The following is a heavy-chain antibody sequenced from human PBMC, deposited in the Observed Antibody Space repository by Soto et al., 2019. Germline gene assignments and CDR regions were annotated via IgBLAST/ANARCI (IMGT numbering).Heavy chain of an antibody. D-gene: IGHD3-22*01. CDR1: GGSITPYY. Sequence: QVQLQESGPGLVRPSETLSLTCNVSGGSITPYYWSWIRQPPGKGLEWIGYIYFAGTTTYNPSLKSRVTLSVDTSENQFYMKLTSVTYADTAVYYCARLGGYYQALDSWGQGTLGTVSS. V-gene: IGHV4-59*08. J-gene: IGHJ4*02. CDR3: ARLGGYYQALDS. CDR2: IYFAGTT.